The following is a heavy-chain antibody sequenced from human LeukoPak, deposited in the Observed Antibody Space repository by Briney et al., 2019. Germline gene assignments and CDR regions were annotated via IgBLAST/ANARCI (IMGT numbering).Heavy chain of an antibody. CDR3: AGNYYDSSGPNIGPHY. CDR2: INHSGST. V-gene: IGHV4-34*01. D-gene: IGHD3-22*01. J-gene: IGHJ4*02. Sequence: PSETLSLTCAVYGGSFSGYYWSWIRQPPGKGLEWIGEINHSGSTNCNPSLKSRVTISVDTSKNQFSLKLSSVTAADTAVYYCAGNYYDSSGPNIGPHYWGQGTLVTVSS. CDR1: GGSFSGYY.